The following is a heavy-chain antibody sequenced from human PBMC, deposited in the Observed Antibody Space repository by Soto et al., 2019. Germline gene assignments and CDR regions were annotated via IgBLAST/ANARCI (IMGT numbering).Heavy chain of an antibody. J-gene: IGHJ5*02. CDR2: ISTDNGNT. D-gene: IGHD3-22*01. V-gene: IGHV1-18*01. CDR1: GYTFTNSG. Sequence: ASVKVSCKASGYTFTNSGINWVRQAPGQGLEWMGWISTDNGNTNYAQKLQGRVTMTTDTSTSTAYMELRSLRSDDTAVYYCARVKGSGYHNWFDPWGQGTLVTVSS. CDR3: ARVKGSGYHNWFDP.